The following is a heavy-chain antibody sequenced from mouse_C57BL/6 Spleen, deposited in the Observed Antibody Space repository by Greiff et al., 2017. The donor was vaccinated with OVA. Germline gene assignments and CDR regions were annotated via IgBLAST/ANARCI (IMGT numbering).Heavy chain of an antibody. Sequence: DVQLVESGPGLVKPSQSLSLTCSVTGYSITSGYYWNWIRQFPGNKLEWMGYISYDGSNNYNPSLKNRISITRDTSKNQFFLKLNSVTTEDTATYYCASRDGYYLDYWGQGTSVTVSS. CDR3: ASRDGYYLDY. CDR1: GYSITSGYY. V-gene: IGHV3-6*01. CDR2: ISYDGSN. D-gene: IGHD2-3*01. J-gene: IGHJ4*01.